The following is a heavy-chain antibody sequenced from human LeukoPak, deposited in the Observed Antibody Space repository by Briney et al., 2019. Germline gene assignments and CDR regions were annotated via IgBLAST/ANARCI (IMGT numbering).Heavy chain of an antibody. J-gene: IGHJ4*02. CDR3: ARIGYSYPSDY. V-gene: IGHV4-34*01. Sequence: PSETLSLTCAVYGGSFSGYYWSLIRQPPGKGLEWIGEITHSGSTNYNPSLKSRVTVSVDTSKNQFFLKLSSVTAADTAVYYCARIGYSYPSDYWGQGTLVTVSS. D-gene: IGHD5-18*01. CDR1: GGSFSGYY. CDR2: ITHSGST.